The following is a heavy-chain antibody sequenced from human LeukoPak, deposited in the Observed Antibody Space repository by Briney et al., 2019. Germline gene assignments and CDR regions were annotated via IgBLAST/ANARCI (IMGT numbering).Heavy chain of an antibody. J-gene: IGHJ6*02. V-gene: IGHV1-18*01. CDR1: GYTFTSYG. CDR3: ARALMFRGATAYYYYGMDV. CDR2: ISAYNGNT. D-gene: IGHD3-10*01. Sequence: EASVKISCKASGYTFTSYGISWVRQAPGQGLEWMGWISAYNGNTNYAQKLQGRVTMTTDTSTSTAYMELRSLRSDDTAVYYCARALMFRGATAYYYYGMDVWGQGTTVTVSS.